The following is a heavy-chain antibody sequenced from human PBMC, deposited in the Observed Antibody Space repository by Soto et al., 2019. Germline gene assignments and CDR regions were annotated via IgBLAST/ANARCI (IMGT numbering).Heavy chain of an antibody. CDR3: ARTDRDFYGLDV. Sequence: EVQLVESGGGLVQPGGSLRLSFEASGFTFRNYDMHWVRQGTGKGLEWVSGISAAGDPDYADSVEGRFTISRENAQTSFFLQMNSLRVGDTAVYYCARTDRDFYGLDVWGQGTTVIVSS. CDR1: GFTFRNYD. CDR2: ISAAGDP. J-gene: IGHJ6*02. V-gene: IGHV3-13*05.